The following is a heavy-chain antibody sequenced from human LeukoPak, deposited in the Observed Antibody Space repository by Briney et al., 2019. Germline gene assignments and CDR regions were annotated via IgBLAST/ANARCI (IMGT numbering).Heavy chain of an antibody. Sequence: GRSLRLSYAASGFTFNSYSMHWVRQAPGKGLEWVTAISDDETYKFYADSVKGRFTISRDNSKNTLYLQMNSLRVEDTAIYYCTRGMLRQPPDYWGQGILVTVSS. CDR1: GFTFNSYS. CDR2: ISDDETYK. V-gene: IGHV3-30-3*01. D-gene: IGHD3-10*02. CDR3: TRGMLRQPPDY. J-gene: IGHJ4*02.